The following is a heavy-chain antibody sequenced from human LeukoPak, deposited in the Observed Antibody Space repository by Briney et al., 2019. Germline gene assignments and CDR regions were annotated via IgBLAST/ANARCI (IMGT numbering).Heavy chain of an antibody. V-gene: IGHV3-23*01. Sequence: PGGSLRLSCAASGFTFSSYAKSWVRQAPGKGLEWVSAISGSGGSTYYADSVKGRFTISRDNSKNTLYLQMNSLRAEDTAVYYCAKDRLDPRNYFDYWGQGTLVTVSS. CDR2: ISGSGGST. CDR1: GFTFSSYA. J-gene: IGHJ4*02. D-gene: IGHD6-19*01. CDR3: AKDRLDPRNYFDY.